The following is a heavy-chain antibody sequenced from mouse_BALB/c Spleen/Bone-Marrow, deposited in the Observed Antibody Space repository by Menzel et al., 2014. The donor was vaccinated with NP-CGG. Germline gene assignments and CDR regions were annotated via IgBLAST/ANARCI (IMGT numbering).Heavy chain of an antibody. D-gene: IGHD3-1*01. CDR3: ARQLGLRWAMDY. CDR2: ISNGGGST. Sequence: EVMLVESGGGLVQPGGSLKLSCAASGFTFSSYTVSWVRPTPEKRLEWVAYISNGGGSTYYPDTVKGRFTISRDNAKNTLYLQMSSLKSEDTAMYYCARQLGLRWAMDYWGQGTSVTVSS. V-gene: IGHV5-12-2*01. CDR1: GFTFSSYT. J-gene: IGHJ4*01.